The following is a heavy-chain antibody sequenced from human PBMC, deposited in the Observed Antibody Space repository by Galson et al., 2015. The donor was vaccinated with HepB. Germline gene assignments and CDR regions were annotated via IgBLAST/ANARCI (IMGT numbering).Heavy chain of an antibody. CDR1: GYTFTSYA. V-gene: IGHV1-3*01. J-gene: IGHJ5*02. Sequence: SVKVSCKASGYTFTSYALHWVRQAPGQRLEWMGWINAGDGNTKYSQKFQGRVTISRDTSASTAYMELSSLKSEDTAVYYCARSYWYLANWFDPWGQGTLVTVSS. D-gene: IGHD2-8*02. CDR3: ARSYWYLANWFDP. CDR2: INAGDGNT.